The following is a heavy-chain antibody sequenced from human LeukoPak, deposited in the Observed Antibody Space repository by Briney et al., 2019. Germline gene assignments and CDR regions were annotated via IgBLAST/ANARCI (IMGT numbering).Heavy chain of an antibody. V-gene: IGHV4-30-2*01. D-gene: IGHD2-2*01. Sequence: PSETLSLTCTVSGGSISSGGYYWSWIRQPPGKGLEWIGYIYHSGSTYYNPSLKSRVTISVDRSKNQFSLKLSSVTAAGTAVYYCAREVVPAARGYYYYMDVWGKGTTVTVSS. CDR1: GGSISSGGYY. CDR2: IYHSGST. J-gene: IGHJ6*03. CDR3: AREVVPAARGYYYYMDV.